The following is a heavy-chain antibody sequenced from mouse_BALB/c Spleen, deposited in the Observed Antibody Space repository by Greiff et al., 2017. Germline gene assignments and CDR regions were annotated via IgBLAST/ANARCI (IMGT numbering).Heavy chain of an antibody. J-gene: IGHJ3*01. CDR3: ARDWNGNYGAWFAY. V-gene: IGHV2-9*02. Sequence: VQVVESGPGLVAPSQSLSITCTVSGFSLTSYGVHWVRQPPGKGLEWLGVIWAGGSTNYNSALMSRLSISKDNSKSQVFLKMNSLQTDDTAMYYCARDWNGNYGAWFAYWGQGTLVTVSA. CDR1: GFSLTSYG. D-gene: IGHD2-1*01. CDR2: IWAGGST.